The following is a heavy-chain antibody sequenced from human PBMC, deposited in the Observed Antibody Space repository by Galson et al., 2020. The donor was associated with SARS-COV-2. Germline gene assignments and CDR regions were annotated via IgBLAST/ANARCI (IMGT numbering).Heavy chain of an antibody. D-gene: IGHD7-27*01. CDR3: ARGHWGRDY. V-gene: IGHV3-7*04. Sequence: QAGGSLSLSCVGSGFTFSIHWMSWVRQAPGKGLEWVADIKPDGSDKYYVDSVKGRFTIARDNAKNSVYLQMNSLRAEDTAMYYCARGHWGRDYWGQGTLVTVSS. CDR2: IKPDGSDK. CDR1: GFTFSIHW. J-gene: IGHJ4*02.